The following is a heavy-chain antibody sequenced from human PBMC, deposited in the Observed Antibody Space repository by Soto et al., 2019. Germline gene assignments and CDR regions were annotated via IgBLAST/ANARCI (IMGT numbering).Heavy chain of an antibody. CDR3: ARMDIVVVPAAMNYYYYMDV. D-gene: IGHD2-2*03. J-gene: IGHJ6*03. V-gene: IGHV1-18*01. Sequence: ASVKVSCKASGYTFTSYGISWVRQAPGQGLEWMGWISAYNGNTNYAQKLQGRVTMTTDTSTSTAYMELRSLRSDDTAVYYCARMDIVVVPAAMNYYYYMDVWGKGTTVTVSS. CDR1: GYTFTSYG. CDR2: ISAYNGNT.